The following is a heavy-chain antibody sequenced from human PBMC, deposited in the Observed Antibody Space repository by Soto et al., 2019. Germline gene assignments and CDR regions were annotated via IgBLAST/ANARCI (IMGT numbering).Heavy chain of an antibody. CDR1: GGSLSSGGYY. Sequence: LSLTCTVSGGSLSSGGYYWSWIRQHPGKGLEWIGYIYYSGSTYYNPSLKSRVTISVDTSKNQFSLTLSSVTAADTAVYYCARGSSRSPTRSYYYDSSGYRNWFDPWGQGTLVTVSS. V-gene: IGHV4-31*03. J-gene: IGHJ5*02. D-gene: IGHD3-22*01. CDR2: IYYSGST. CDR3: ARGSSRSPTRSYYYDSSGYRNWFDP.